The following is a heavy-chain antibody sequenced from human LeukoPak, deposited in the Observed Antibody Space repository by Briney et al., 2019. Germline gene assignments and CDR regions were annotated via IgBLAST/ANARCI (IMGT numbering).Heavy chain of an antibody. J-gene: IGHJ3*02. D-gene: IGHD5-18*01. Sequence: SETLSLTCTVSGYSINSGYYWGWIRQPPGKGLEWIGSIYHSGSTYYNPSLKSRVTISVDTSKNQFSLKLSSVTAADTAVYYCARVQLGDAFDIWGQGTMVTVSS. CDR3: ARVQLGDAFDI. CDR1: GYSINSGYY. CDR2: IYHSGST. V-gene: IGHV4-38-2*02.